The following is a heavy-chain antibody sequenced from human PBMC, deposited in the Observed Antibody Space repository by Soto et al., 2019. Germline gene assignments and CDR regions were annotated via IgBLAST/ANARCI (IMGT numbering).Heavy chain of an antibody. V-gene: IGHV3-30-3*01. CDR1: GFTFSSYA. J-gene: IGHJ4*02. CDR3: ARDDDNDADALDY. CDR2: ISYDGSNK. Sequence: WGSLRLSCAASGFTFSSYAMHWVRQAPGQGLEWVAVISYDGSNKYYADSVKGRFTISRDNSKNALYLQMNSLRAEDTAVYYCARDDDNDADALDYWGPGTLVTVSS.